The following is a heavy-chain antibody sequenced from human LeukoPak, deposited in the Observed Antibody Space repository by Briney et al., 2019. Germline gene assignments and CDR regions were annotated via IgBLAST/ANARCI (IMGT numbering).Heavy chain of an antibody. CDR2: ISWNSGSI. CDR1: GFTFDDYA. CDR3: AKDPLVAAAGTWYFDL. Sequence: GGSLRLSCAASGFTFDDYAMHWVRQAPGKGLEWVSGISWNSGSIGYADSVKGRFTISRDNAKNSLYLQMNSLRAEDTALYYCAKDPLVAAAGTWYFDLWGRGTLVTVSS. V-gene: IGHV3-9*01. J-gene: IGHJ2*01. D-gene: IGHD6-13*01.